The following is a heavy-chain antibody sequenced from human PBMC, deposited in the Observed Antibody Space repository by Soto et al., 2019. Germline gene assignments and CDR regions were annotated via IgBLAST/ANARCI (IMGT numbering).Heavy chain of an antibody. D-gene: IGHD3-3*01. J-gene: IGHJ6*02. V-gene: IGHV5-10-1*01. Sequence: GESLKISCKGSGYSFTSYWISWVRQMPGKGLEWMGRIDPSDSYTNYSPSFQGHVTISADKSISTAYLQWSSLKASDTAMYYCARLGIDTIFGVVIWYYYGMDVWGQGTTVTVSS. CDR1: GYSFTSYW. CDR2: IDPSDSYT. CDR3: ARLGIDTIFGVVIWYYYGMDV.